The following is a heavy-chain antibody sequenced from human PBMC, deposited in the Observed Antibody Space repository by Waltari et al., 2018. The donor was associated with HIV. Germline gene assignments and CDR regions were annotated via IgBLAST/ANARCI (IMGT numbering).Heavy chain of an antibody. CDR3: AREEVIRGYRYGNVVPVREFYCQH. CDR1: GGSFSGYH. V-gene: IGHV4-34*01. J-gene: IGHJ1*01. D-gene: IGHD5-18*01. CDR2: INDSGTT. Sequence: QVQLQQWGAGLLNASETLSLTCAVYGGSFSGYHWTWIRQSPGKGLEWIGEINDSGTTSDNPSLKSRVTLSVDTSKRQFFLNLTSVTAADTAVYFRAREEVIRGYRYGNVVPVREFYCQHWGQGTLVTVSS.